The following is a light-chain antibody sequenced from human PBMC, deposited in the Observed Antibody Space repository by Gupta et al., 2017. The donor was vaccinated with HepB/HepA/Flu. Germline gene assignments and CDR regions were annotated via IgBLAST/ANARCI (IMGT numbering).Light chain of an antibody. J-gene: IGKJ4*01. CDR1: QSIAGF. CDR3: QQSYSNPLT. V-gene: IGKV1-39*01. CDR2: AAS. Sequence: DIQLTQSPSSLSAFVGDRVTITCRASQSIAGFLNWYQQKPGKAPKLLISAASTLQSGPPSRFSGSGSGTDFTLTINSLQSEDFETYYCQQSYSNPLTFGGGTKVEIK.